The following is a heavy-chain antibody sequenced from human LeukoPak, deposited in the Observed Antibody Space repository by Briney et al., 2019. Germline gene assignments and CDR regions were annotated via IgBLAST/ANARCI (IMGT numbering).Heavy chain of an antibody. CDR2: IYHSGST. J-gene: IGHJ3*02. Sequence: SETLSLTCTVSGYSISSGYYWGWIRQPPGKGLEWIGSIYHSGSTYYNTSLKSRVTISVDTSKNQFSLKLSSVTAADTAVYYCARDNSGLAFDIWGQGTMVTVSS. V-gene: IGHV4-38-2*02. CDR1: GYSISSGYY. CDR3: ARDNSGLAFDI. D-gene: IGHD6-25*01.